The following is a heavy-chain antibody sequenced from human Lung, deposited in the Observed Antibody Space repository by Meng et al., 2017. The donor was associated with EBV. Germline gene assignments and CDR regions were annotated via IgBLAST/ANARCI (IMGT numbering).Heavy chain of an antibody. CDR2: IYYSDRT. V-gene: IGHV4-39*02. D-gene: IGHD3-10*01. CDR1: RGSVDRGCFY. J-gene: IGHJ5*02. CDR3: ARDNRYYGSGSYYLP. Sequence: EWRLERLEAWRSLAFACLVLRGSVDRGCFYWGCFRQPPGKGREGMGSIYYSDRTCYNPYLKSRITISIDTSKNQFSLKLRSVTAADTAVYYCARDNRYYGSGSYYLPWGQGTLVTVSS.